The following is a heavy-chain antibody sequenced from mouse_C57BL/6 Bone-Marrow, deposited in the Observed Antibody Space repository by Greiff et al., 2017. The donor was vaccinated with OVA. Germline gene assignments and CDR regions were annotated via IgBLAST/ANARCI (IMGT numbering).Heavy chain of an antibody. J-gene: IGHJ2*01. Sequence: QVQLQQPGAELVKPGASVKLSCKASGYTLTSYWMHWVKQRPGQGLEWIGMIHPNSGSTNYNEKFKSKATLTVDKSSSTAYMQLSSLTSEDSAVYYCARGDYYGSSPDYWGQGTTLTVSS. CDR3: ARGDYYGSSPDY. CDR2: IHPNSGST. CDR1: GYTLTSYW. V-gene: IGHV1-64*01. D-gene: IGHD1-1*01.